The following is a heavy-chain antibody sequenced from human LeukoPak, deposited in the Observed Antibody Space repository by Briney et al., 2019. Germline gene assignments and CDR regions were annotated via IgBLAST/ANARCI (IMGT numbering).Heavy chain of an antibody. Sequence: PSETLSLTCAVYGGSFSGYYWSWIRQPPGKGLEWIGEINHSGSTNYNPSLKSRVTISVDTSKNQFSLKLSSVTAADTAVYYCARQRDGRINWGQGTLVTVSS. CDR3: ARQRDGRIN. J-gene: IGHJ4*02. V-gene: IGHV4-34*01. CDR2: INHSGST. CDR1: GGSFSGYY. D-gene: IGHD5-24*01.